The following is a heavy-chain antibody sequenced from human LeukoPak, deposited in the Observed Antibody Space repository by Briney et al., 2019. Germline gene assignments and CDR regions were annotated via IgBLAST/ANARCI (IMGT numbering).Heavy chain of an antibody. CDR2: INHSGST. CDR1: GFTFSSYA. Sequence: GSLRLSCAASGFTFSSYAMSWIRQPPGKGLEWIGEINHSGSTNYNPSLKSRVTISVDTSKNQFSLKLSSVTAADTAVYYCARGSDYGDYYDYWGQGALVTVSS. J-gene: IGHJ4*02. D-gene: IGHD4-17*01. CDR3: ARGSDYGDYYDY. V-gene: IGHV4-34*01.